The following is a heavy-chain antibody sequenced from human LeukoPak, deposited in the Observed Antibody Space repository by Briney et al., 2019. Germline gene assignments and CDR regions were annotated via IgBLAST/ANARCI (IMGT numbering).Heavy chain of an antibody. Sequence: ASETLSLTCAVYGGSFSGYYWSWIRQPPGKGLEWIGEINHSGSTNFNPSLKSRVTISVDTSKNQFSLRLSSMTAADTAVYYCARGQVGSYVYYYYYGMDVWGRGTTVTVSS. CDR2: INHSGST. V-gene: IGHV4-34*01. D-gene: IGHD6-19*01. CDR3: ARGQVGSYVYYYYYGMDV. CDR1: GGSFSGYY. J-gene: IGHJ6*02.